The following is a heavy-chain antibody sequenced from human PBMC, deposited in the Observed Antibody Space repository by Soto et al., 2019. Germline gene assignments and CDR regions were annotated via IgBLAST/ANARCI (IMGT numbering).Heavy chain of an antibody. V-gene: IGHV5-51*01. CDR3: ARRARYDFCSGYAIGRSGYNGMGV. J-gene: IGHJ6*04. Sequence: PGESLKISCKGSGYSFTSYWIGWVRQMPGKGLEWMGIIYPGDSDTRYSPSFQGQVTISADKSISTAYLQWSSLKASDTAMYYCARRARYDFCSGYAIGRSGYNGMGVWGKGTTVTVSS. CDR2: IYPGDSDT. CDR1: GYSFTSYW. D-gene: IGHD3-3*01.